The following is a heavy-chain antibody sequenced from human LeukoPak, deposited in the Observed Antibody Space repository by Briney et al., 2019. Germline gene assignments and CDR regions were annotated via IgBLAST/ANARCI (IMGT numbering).Heavy chain of an antibody. CDR2: ISSTSTYI. CDR3: ARAKRQQLVLGNWFDP. Sequence: GGSLRLSCAASGFTFSSYSMNWVRQAPGKGLEWVSSISSTSTYIYYADSVKGRFTISRDNAKNSLYLQMNSLRAEDTAVYYCARAKRQQLVLGNWFDPWGQGTLVTVSS. J-gene: IGHJ5*02. D-gene: IGHD6-13*01. V-gene: IGHV3-21*01. CDR1: GFTFSSYS.